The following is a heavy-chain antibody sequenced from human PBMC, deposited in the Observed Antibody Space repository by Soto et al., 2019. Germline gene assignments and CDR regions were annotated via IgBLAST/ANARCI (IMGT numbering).Heavy chain of an antibody. Sequence: SETLSLTCVVSNFAISSGYYWGWIRQSPGKGLEWIASIYRSGTTSYNPSLKSRVTISVDPSKNQFSLMLTAVTAADTAVYYCARTHSGSYYSVFNYWGRGSLVTVSS. V-gene: IGHV4-38-2*01. J-gene: IGHJ4*02. D-gene: IGHD1-26*01. CDR1: NFAISSGYY. CDR3: ARTHSGSYYSVFNY. CDR2: IYRSGTT.